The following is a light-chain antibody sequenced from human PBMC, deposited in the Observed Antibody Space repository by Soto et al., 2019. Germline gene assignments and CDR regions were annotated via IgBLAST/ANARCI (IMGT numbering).Light chain of an antibody. V-gene: IGKV3-20*01. CDR1: QSVNSNY. CDR3: QQYGRSPFN. J-gene: IGKJ5*01. Sequence: EIVLTQSPGILSLSPGERATLSCRANQSVNSNYLAWFQQHPGQPPRLLIFGAFSRAIGIPDRFSGSGTETDFTLSITRLEPEDFAVYYCQQYGRSPFNFGHGTRLEIK. CDR2: GAF.